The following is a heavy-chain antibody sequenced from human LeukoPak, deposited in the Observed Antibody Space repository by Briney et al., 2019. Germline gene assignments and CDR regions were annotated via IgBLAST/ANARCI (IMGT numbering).Heavy chain of an antibody. J-gene: IGHJ4*02. D-gene: IGHD6-19*01. Sequence: APVKVSCKASGYTFTSYYMHWVRQAPGQGLEWMGIINPSGGSTSYAQKFQGRVTMTRDTSTSTVYMELSSLRSEDTAVYYCARDRRRYSSGWYPIDYWGQGTLVTVSS. CDR1: GYTFTSYY. CDR2: INPSGGST. V-gene: IGHV1-46*01. CDR3: ARDRRRYSSGWYPIDY.